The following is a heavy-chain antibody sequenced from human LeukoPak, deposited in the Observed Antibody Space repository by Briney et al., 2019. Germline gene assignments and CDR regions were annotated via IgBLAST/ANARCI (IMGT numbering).Heavy chain of an antibody. CDR2: INHSGST. D-gene: IGHD1-26*01. CDR3: ARGEIKEWELQDFDY. CDR1: GGSISSYY. Sequence: PSETLSLTCTVSGGSISSYYWSWIRQPPGKGLEWIGEINHSGSTNYNPSLKSRVTISVDTSKNQFSLKLSSVTAADTAVYYCARGEIKEWELQDFDYWGQGTLVTVSS. V-gene: IGHV4-34*01. J-gene: IGHJ4*02.